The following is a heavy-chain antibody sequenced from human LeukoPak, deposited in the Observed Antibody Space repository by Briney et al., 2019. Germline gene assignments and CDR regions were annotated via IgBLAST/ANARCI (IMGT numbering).Heavy chain of an antibody. J-gene: IGHJ5*01. CDR2: IYHSGST. Sequence: PSQTPSLTCAVSGDSISNGAYSWSWIRQPPGQGLEWIGDIYHSGSTYYNPSLRSRVTISVDRSKNQFSLNLNSVTAADTAVYYCARGYTYGYGFDSWGQGTLVTVSS. CDR3: ARGYTYGYGFDS. D-gene: IGHD3-16*02. CDR1: GDSISNGAYS. V-gene: IGHV4-30-2*01.